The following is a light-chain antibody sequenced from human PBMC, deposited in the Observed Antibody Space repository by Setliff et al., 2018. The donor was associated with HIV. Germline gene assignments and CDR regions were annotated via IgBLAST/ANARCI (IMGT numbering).Light chain of an antibody. CDR1: SSDVGDYNY. V-gene: IGLV2-14*03. CDR2: DVS. CDR3: SSYTSSTPLYL. Sequence: SVLTQPASVSGSPGQSITISCTGTSSDVGDYNYVSWYQQHPGKAPKLMISDVSNRPSGVSNRFSGSKSGNAASLTISGLQAEDEADYYCSSYTSSTPLYLFGTGTKVTVL. J-gene: IGLJ1*01.